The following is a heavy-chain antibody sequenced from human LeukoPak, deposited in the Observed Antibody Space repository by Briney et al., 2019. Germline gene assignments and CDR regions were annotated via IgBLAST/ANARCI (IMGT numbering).Heavy chain of an antibody. Sequence: SETLSLTCIVSGGSISGYFWSWIRQPPGRGLEWIGFIYYSGSTNYNPSLKSRVTISVDTSKNQFSLNLSSVTAADTAVYYCARLTDLGLPDAFDIWGRGTLVTVSS. V-gene: IGHV4-59*08. CDR1: GGSISGYF. CDR2: IYYSGST. CDR3: ARLTDLGLPDAFDI. D-gene: IGHD4/OR15-4a*01. J-gene: IGHJ3*02.